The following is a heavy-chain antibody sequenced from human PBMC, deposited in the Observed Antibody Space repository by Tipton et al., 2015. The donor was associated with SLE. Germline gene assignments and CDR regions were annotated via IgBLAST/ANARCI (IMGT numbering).Heavy chain of an antibody. D-gene: IGHD6-13*01. Sequence: GSLRLSCAASGFTFRSYAMAWVRQAPGKGLEWVSIIYSASYYADSVWGRFTISRDDSDNTLYLHMNSLRGDDTAIYYCAKGSAAGLFFANWGQGTLVTVSS. CDR2: IIYSAS. CDR3: AKGSAAGLFFAN. CDR1: GFTFRSYA. J-gene: IGHJ4*02. V-gene: IGHV3-23*03.